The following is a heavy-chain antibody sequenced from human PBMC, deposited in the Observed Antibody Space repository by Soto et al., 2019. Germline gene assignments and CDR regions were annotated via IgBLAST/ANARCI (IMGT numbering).Heavy chain of an antibody. D-gene: IGHD3-10*01. J-gene: IGHJ6*02. Sequence: QVQLQESGPGLVKPSQTLSLTCTVSGGSISSGDYYWSWIRQPPGKGLEWIGHIHYSGITYYNPSRRHRLRXXVXTXTIQFSLKLSSVLAADTAVYYCARASAPHYYYDMDVWGQGTTVTVSS. CDR1: GGSISSGDYY. CDR3: ARASAPHYYYDMDV. CDR2: IHYSGIT. V-gene: IGHV4-30-4*01.